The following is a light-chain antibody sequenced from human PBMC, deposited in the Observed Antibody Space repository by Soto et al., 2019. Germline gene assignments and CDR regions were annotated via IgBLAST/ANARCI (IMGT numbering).Light chain of an antibody. V-gene: IGKV1-39*01. CDR1: QSISSY. J-gene: IGKJ4*01. CDR2: AAS. Sequence: EIQLTHSPSSLSAAIVDRVTMTFRASQSISSYLNCLHQKPGKAPNVLIYAASSLQSGVPSRFSGSGSGTEFTLTISSLQPEDFATYYCQQTFSTLLSFGGGTKVDIK. CDR3: QQTFSTLLS.